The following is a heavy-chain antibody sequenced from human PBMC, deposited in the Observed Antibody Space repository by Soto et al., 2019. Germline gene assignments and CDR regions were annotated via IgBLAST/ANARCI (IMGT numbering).Heavy chain of an antibody. CDR2: VYHSGST. D-gene: IGHD6-6*01. CDR3: TSSYSTSSSPDY. J-gene: IGHJ4*02. Sequence: ETLSLTCSVSGGSMRNYYWNWIRQPPGRGLEWIGYVYHSGSTNYNPSLKSRVSMSVDVSRNHFSLTLHSVTAADTAVYFCTSSYSTSSSPDYWGQGTLVTVSS. CDR1: GGSMRNYY. V-gene: IGHV4-59*01.